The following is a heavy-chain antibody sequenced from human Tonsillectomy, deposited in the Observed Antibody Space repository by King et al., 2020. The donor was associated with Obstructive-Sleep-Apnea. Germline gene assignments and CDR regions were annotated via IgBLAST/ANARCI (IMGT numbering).Heavy chain of an antibody. J-gene: IGHJ4*02. D-gene: IGHD6-19*01. CDR3: SHRHYEQWLAYSDY. V-gene: IGHV2-5*02. CDR2: IYWDDDK. CDR1: GFSLSTSGVG. Sequence: QITLKESGPTLVKPTQTLTLTCTFSGFSLSTSGVGVGWIRQPPRKAPEWLALIYWDDDKRYSPSLKSRLTITKDTSKNQVVLTMTNMDPVDTATYYCSHRHYEQWLAYSDYWGQGTLVTVSS.